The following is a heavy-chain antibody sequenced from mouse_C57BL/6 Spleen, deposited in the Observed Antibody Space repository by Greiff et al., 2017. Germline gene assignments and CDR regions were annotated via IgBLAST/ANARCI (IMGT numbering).Heavy chain of an antibody. Sequence: QVQLKQSGAELVRPGTSVKVSCKASGYAFTHYLIEWVKQRPGQGLEWIGVINPGSGGTNYNEKFKGKATLTADKSSSTAYMQLSSLTSEDSAVYFCAYSNYDWFAYWGQGTLVTVSA. CDR3: AYSNYDWFAY. CDR2: INPGSGGT. V-gene: IGHV1-54*01. J-gene: IGHJ3*01. CDR1: GYAFTHYL. D-gene: IGHD2-5*01.